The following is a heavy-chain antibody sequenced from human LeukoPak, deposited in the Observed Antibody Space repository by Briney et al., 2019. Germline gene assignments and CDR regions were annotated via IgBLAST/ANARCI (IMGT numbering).Heavy chain of an antibody. CDR1: GFTLSKYS. Sequence: GGSLRLSCAASGFTLSKYSMHWVRQAPGKGLAWVSRISSDGTTTAYADSVKGRFTISRDSAKNMLSLQMNSLRVEDTAMYYCASPGDNYAVLGLDYWGQGTLPTVSS. D-gene: IGHD3-10*02. V-gene: IGHV3-74*01. CDR3: ASPGDNYAVLGLDY. J-gene: IGHJ4*02. CDR2: ISSDGTTT.